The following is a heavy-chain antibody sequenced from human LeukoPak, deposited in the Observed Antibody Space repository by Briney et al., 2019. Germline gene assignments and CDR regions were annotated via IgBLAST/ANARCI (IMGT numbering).Heavy chain of an antibody. Sequence: GGSLRLSCAASGFTFSDYYMSWVRQAPGKGLEWVANIKHDGSEKYYVDSVKGRFAISRDNGKNSLYLQMNSLRVEDMAVYYCARAPREWLLGYHFEYWGQGTLVTVSS. D-gene: IGHD3-3*01. V-gene: IGHV3-7*01. CDR3: ARAPREWLLGYHFEY. J-gene: IGHJ4*02. CDR2: IKHDGSEK. CDR1: GFTFSDYY.